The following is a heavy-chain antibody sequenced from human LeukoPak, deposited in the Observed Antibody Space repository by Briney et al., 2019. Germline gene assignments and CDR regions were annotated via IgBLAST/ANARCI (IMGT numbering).Heavy chain of an antibody. CDR3: ATRSPYCGGDCYYYYYGMDV. J-gene: IGHJ6*02. CDR1: GGTFSSYA. V-gene: IGHV1-69*13. D-gene: IGHD2-21*02. Sequence: SVKVSCKASGGTFSSYAISWVRQAPGQGLEWMGGIIPIFGTANYAQKFQGRVTITADESTSTAYMELSSLRSEDTAVYYCATRSPYCGGDCYYYYYGMDVWGQGTTVTVSS. CDR2: IIPIFGTA.